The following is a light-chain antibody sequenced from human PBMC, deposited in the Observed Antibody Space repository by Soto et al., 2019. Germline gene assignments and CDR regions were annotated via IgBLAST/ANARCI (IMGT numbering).Light chain of an antibody. Sequence: EIVLTQSPGTLSLSPGERATLSCRASQSVSSSYFAWFQQKPGQAPRLLIYGASSRATGIPDRFSGSGSGTDFTLTISRPAPEDFAVYYCQQYGSSPYTFGRGTKLEIK. CDR1: QSVSSSY. CDR3: QQYGSSPYT. J-gene: IGKJ2*01. V-gene: IGKV3-20*01. CDR2: GAS.